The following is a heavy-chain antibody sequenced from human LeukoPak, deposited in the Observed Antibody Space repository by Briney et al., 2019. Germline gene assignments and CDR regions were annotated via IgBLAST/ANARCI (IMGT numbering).Heavy chain of an antibody. D-gene: IGHD2-15*01. J-gene: IGHJ4*02. CDR3: ARDGGGWAYDY. CDR1: GGSISSYY. CDR2: INYSGST. V-gene: IGHV4-59*01. Sequence: SETLSLTCTVSGGSISSYYWSWIRQPPGKGLEWIGYINYSGSTNYNPSLKSRVTISVDTSKNQFSLKLSSVTAADTAVYYCARDGGGWAYDYWGQGTLVTASS.